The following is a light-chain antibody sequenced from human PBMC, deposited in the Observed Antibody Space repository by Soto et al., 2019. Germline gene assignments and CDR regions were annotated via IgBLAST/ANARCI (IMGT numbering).Light chain of an antibody. J-gene: IGLJ1*01. CDR1: SSDVGSYKF. Sequence: QSVLTQPASVSGSPGQSITICCTGTSSDVGSYKFVSWYQQYPGKAPKLMIYEGSKRPSGVSDRFSGSKSGNTASLTISGLQAEDEADYFCCSYAGGSNVFGARTKVTVL. CDR2: EGS. V-gene: IGLV2-23*03. CDR3: CSYAGGSNV.